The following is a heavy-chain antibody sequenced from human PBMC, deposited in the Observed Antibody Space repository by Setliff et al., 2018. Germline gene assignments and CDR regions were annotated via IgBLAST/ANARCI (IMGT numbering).Heavy chain of an antibody. J-gene: IGHJ6*03. Sequence: KVPCKASGYTFAGYYIHWVRQAPGQGLEWMGWINPNSGGTKYAQKFQGRVTMTRDTAISTVYMELSRLRSDDTALYYCARGGGAPYSLAPYYHMDVWGKGTTVTVSS. CDR1: GYTFAGYY. D-gene: IGHD6-13*01. V-gene: IGHV1-2*02. CDR2: INPNSGGT. CDR3: ARGGGAPYSLAPYYHMDV.